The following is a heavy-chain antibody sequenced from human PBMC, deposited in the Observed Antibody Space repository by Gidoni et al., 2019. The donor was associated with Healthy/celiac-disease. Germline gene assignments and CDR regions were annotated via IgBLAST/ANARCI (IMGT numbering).Heavy chain of an antibody. D-gene: IGHD3-10*01. V-gene: IGHV3-23*04. CDR2: IRGSGGST. CDR3: ANEPGPRVGDY. CDR1: GLTFSSYA. J-gene: IGHJ4*02. Sequence: EVQLAESGGRLVEPGGSLSVSCAASGLTFSSYAMGWVRQAPGNGLEWVSAIRGSGGSTYYADSVKGRFTISRDNSKNTLYLQMNSLRAEDTAVYYCANEPGPRVGDYWGQGTLVTVSS.